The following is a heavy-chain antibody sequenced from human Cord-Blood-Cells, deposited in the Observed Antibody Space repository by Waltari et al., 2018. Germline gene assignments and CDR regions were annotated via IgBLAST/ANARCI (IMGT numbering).Heavy chain of an antibody. Sequence: QVQLQESGPGLVKPSETLSLTCAVPGYSLSSGYYWGWIRQPPGKGLGWIGSIYHSGSTYYNPSLKSRVTISVDTSKNQFSLKLSSVTAADTAVYYCARVGGSYFDYWGQGTLVTVSS. CDR3: ARVGGSYFDY. D-gene: IGHD1-26*01. CDR2: IYHSGST. CDR1: GYSLSSGYY. J-gene: IGHJ4*02. V-gene: IGHV4-38-2*01.